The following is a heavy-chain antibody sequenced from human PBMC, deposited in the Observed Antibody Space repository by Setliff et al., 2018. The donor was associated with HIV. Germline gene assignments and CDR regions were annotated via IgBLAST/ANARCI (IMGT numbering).Heavy chain of an antibody. D-gene: IGHD3-9*01. J-gene: IGHJ4*02. CDR1: GGSFSGYY. CDR2: INHSGST. V-gene: IGHV4-34*01. CDR3: ARGYYDILTGYYYFDY. Sequence: ETLSLTCVVYGGSFSGYYWTWIRQPPGKGLEWIGEINHSGSTKYNPSLKSRVTISVDTSKNQFSLKLSSVTAADTAVYYCARGYYDILTGYYYFDYWGQGTLVTVSS.